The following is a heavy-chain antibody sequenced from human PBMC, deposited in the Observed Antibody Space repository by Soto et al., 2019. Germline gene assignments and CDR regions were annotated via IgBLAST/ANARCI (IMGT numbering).Heavy chain of an antibody. J-gene: IGHJ6*02. V-gene: IGHV5-10-1*01. D-gene: IGHD1-26*01. Sequence: GESLKISCKGSGYSFTSYWISWVRQMPGKGLEWMGRIDPSDSYTNYSPSFQGHVTISADKSISTAYLQWSSLKASDTAMYYCARHVLELGATLGYYYGMDVWGQGTTVTVSS. CDR2: IDPSDSYT. CDR1: GYSFTSYW. CDR3: ARHVLELGATLGYYYGMDV.